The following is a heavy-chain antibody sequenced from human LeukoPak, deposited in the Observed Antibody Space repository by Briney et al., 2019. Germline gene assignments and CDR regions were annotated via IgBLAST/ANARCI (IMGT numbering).Heavy chain of an antibody. CDR1: GGSFSGYY. Sequence: SETLSLTCAVSGGSFSGYYWSWIRQPPGKGLDWIAEINHSGSTKYNPSIKSRVTISVDTSKNQFSLKLSSVTAADTAVYYCARGPDMTTVTPTNYYYYAMDVWGQGTTVTVSS. CDR2: INHSGST. CDR3: ARGPDMTTVTPTNYYYYAMDV. V-gene: IGHV4-34*01. D-gene: IGHD4-17*01. J-gene: IGHJ6*02.